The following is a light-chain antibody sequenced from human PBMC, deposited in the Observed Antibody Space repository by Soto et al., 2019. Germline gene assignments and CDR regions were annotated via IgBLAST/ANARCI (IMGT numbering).Light chain of an antibody. CDR3: QQYGTSPPIS. J-gene: IGKJ3*01. CDR2: GAS. V-gene: IGKV3-20*01. CDR1: QSVSSSY. Sequence: VVLTHSPGTLSLSPWERATLSCRASQSVSSSYLAWYQQKPGQAPRLLIYGASSRATGIPDRFSGSGSGTDFTLTISRLEPEDFAVYYCQQYGTSPPISFGPGTKVDI.